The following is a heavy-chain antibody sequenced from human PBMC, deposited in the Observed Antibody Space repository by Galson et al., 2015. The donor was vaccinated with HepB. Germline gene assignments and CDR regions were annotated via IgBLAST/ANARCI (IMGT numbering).Heavy chain of an antibody. D-gene: IGHD3-3*01. CDR3: ARDFTYYDFWSPRRDYYGMDV. CDR2: IKQDGSEK. V-gene: IGHV3-7*03. CDR1: GFTFSSYW. J-gene: IGHJ6*02. Sequence: SLRLSCAASGFTFSSYWVSWVRQAPGKGLEWVANIKQDGSEKYYVDSVKGRFTISRDNAKNSLYLQMNSLRAEDTAVYYCARDFTYYDFWSPRRDYYGMDVWGQGTTVTVSS.